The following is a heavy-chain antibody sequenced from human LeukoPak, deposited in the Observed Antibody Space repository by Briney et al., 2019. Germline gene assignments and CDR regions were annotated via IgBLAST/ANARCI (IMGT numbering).Heavy chain of an antibody. CDR1: GGSISSSSYY. D-gene: IGHD4-23*01. Sequence: SETLSLTCTVSGGSISSSSYYWGWIRQPPGKGLEWIGSIYYSGTTYYNLSLKSRVTISVDTSKNQFSLKLSSVTAADTAVYYCARNYGGNRRPPNFDCWGQGTLVTVSS. CDR3: ARNYGGNRRPPNFDC. V-gene: IGHV4-39*01. CDR2: IYYSGTT. J-gene: IGHJ4*02.